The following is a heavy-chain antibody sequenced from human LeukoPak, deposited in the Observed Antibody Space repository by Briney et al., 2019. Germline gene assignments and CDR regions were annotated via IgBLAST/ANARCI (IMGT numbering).Heavy chain of an antibody. D-gene: IGHD6-19*01. J-gene: IGHJ4*02. CDR2: IIPIFGIA. Sequence: GASVKVSCKASGGTFSSYAISWVRQAPGQGLEWMGRIIPIFGIANYAQKFQGRVTITADKSTSTAYMELSSLRSEDTAVYYCARDRSGTFGYWGQGTLVTVSS. CDR3: ARDRSGTFGY. CDR1: GGTFSSYA. V-gene: IGHV1-69*04.